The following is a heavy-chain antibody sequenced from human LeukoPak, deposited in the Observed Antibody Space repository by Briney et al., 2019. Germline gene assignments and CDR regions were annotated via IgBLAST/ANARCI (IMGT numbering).Heavy chain of an antibody. Sequence: PSKTLSLTCAVYLVSLSGYYWTAVRQTPRKGQEWIGGINLNGYSNYNTSLKSRVTISVDTSKNQFSLKLKSVTAADTAVYFCARGRDIRVLHILHSYYNALEVWGQGTTVTVSS. CDR3: ARGRDIRVLHILHSYYNALEV. CDR1: LVSLSGYY. CDR2: INLNGYS. V-gene: IGHV4-34*01. D-gene: IGHD2-21*01. J-gene: IGHJ6*01.